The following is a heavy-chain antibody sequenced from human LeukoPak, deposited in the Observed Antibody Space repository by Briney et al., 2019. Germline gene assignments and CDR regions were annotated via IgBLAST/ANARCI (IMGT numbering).Heavy chain of an antibody. V-gene: IGHV1-69*04. J-gene: IGHJ3*02. CDR3: ASALPYGSGSYELMWPDINDAFDI. D-gene: IGHD3-10*01. Sequence: GSSVKVPCKASGGTFSSYAISWVRQAPGQGLEWMGRIIPILGIANYAQKFQGRVTITADKSTSTAYMELSSLRSEDTAVYYCASALPYGSGSYELMWPDINDAFDIWGQGTMVTVSS. CDR2: IIPILGIA. CDR1: GGTFSSYA.